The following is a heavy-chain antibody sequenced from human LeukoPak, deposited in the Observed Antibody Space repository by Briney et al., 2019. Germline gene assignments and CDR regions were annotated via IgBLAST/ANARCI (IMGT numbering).Heavy chain of an antibody. D-gene: IGHD3-9*01. J-gene: IGHJ6*02. CDR1: GFTFSSYS. Sequence: GGSLRLSRAASGFTFSSYSMNWVRQAPGKGLEWVSSISSSSSYIYYADSVKGRFTISRDNAKNSLYLQMNSLRAEDTAVYYCARAYYDILTGYSPAHYYYYGMDVWGQGTTVTVSS. V-gene: IGHV3-21*01. CDR3: ARAYYDILTGYSPAHYYYYGMDV. CDR2: ISSSSSYI.